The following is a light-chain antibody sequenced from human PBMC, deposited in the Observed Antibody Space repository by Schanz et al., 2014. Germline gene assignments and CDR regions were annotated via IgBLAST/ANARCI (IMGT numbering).Light chain of an antibody. J-gene: IGKJ1*01. CDR1: QSVRNY. Sequence: EIVLTQSPATLSLSPGERATLSCRASQSVRNYLAWYQQKPGQAPRLLIYDASNRATGIPARFSGSGSGTDFTLTISSLEPEDFAVYYCQQYGSSLPWTFGQGTKVEIK. CDR3: QQYGSSLPWT. CDR2: DAS. V-gene: IGKV3-11*01.